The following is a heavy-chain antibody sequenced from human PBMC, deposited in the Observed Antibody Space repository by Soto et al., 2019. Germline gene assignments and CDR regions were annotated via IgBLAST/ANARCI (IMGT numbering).Heavy chain of an antibody. J-gene: IGHJ5*02. CDR1: GFTFSSYA. D-gene: IGHD2-15*01. V-gene: IGHV3-23*01. CDR3: SREFCRGGNCYTYYFDP. CDR2: ISGSGGST. Sequence: SLRLSCAASGFTFSSYAMSWVRQAPGKGLEWVSAISGSGGSTYYADSVKGRFTISRDNSKSTSTLHLHMNSLRAEDTAVYFCSREFCRGGNCYTYYFDPWGQGTQVTVSS.